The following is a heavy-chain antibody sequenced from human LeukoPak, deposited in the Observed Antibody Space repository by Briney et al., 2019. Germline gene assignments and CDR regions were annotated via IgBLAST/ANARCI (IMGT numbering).Heavy chain of an antibody. CDR2: IYPGYSVT. V-gene: IGHV5-51*01. D-gene: IGHD5-24*01. CDR3: ERRGDGYNLNFDY. CDR1: GYTFTSYW. Sequence: ESLKISCKGTGYTFTSYWIGLVRQMPGKGVEWMGIIYPGYSVTRYSRSFQGQVTISADKSISTAYLQWSSLKASDTAMYYCERRGDGYNLNFDYWGQGTLVTVSS. J-gene: IGHJ4*02.